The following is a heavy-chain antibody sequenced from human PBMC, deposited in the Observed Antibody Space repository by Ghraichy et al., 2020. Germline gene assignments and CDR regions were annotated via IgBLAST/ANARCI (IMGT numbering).Heavy chain of an antibody. Sequence: GESLNISCAASGFTFSSYWMSWVRQAPGKGLEWVANIKQDGSEKYYVDSVKGRFTISRDNAKNSLYLQMNSLRAEDTAVYYCARDLYGDYVWDYWGQGTLVTVSS. J-gene: IGHJ4*02. CDR2: IKQDGSEK. CDR3: ARDLYGDYVWDY. CDR1: GFTFSSYW. D-gene: IGHD4-17*01. V-gene: IGHV3-7*01.